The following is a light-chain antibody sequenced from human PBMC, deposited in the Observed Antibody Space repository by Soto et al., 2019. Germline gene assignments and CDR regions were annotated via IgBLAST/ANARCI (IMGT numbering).Light chain of an antibody. J-gene: IGKJ3*01. CDR2: YAS. CDR1: ESVHRN. CDR3: QDYNNWPPN. Sequence: EMVMTQSPATLSVSQGERVTLSCRASESVHRNLAWYQQKPGQGPSLLIYYASTRATGAPDRFTGSGSGTEFTLTISSLQSEDCGVDHCQDYNNWPPNFGPGTKVEIK. V-gene: IGKV3-15*01.